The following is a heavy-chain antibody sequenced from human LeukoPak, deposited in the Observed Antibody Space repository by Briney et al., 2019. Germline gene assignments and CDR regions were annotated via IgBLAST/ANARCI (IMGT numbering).Heavy chain of an antibody. J-gene: IGHJ4*02. D-gene: IGHD1-7*01. CDR1: GGSFSGYY. V-gene: IGHV4-34*01. CDR2: INHSGST. CDR3: ARKGTSELDY. Sequence: SETLSLTCAVYGGSFSGYYWSWIRQPPGKGLEWIGEINHSGSTNYNPSLKSRVTISVDTSKNQFSLKLSSVTAADTAVYYCARKGTSELDYWGQGTLVTVSP.